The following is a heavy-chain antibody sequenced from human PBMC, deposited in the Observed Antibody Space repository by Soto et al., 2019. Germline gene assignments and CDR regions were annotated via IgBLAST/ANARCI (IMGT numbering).Heavy chain of an antibody. Sequence: SETLSLTCTVSGGSISSYYWSWIRQPPGKGLEWIGYIYYSGSTNYNPSLKSRVTISVDTSKNQFSLKLSSVTAADTAVYYCASYLIAAAGSVGYYYMDVWGKGTTVTVSS. CDR2: IYYSGST. CDR3: ASYLIAAAGSVGYYYMDV. D-gene: IGHD6-13*01. V-gene: IGHV4-59*08. J-gene: IGHJ6*03. CDR1: GGSISSYY.